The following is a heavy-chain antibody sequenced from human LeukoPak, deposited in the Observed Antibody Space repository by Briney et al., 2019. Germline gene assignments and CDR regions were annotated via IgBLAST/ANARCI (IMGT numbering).Heavy chain of an antibody. J-gene: IGHJ4*02. D-gene: IGHD3-10*01. CDR1: GYTFTSYG. Sequence: ASVKVSCKASGYTFTSYGISWVRQAPGQGLEWMGWISAYNGNTNYAQKLQGRVTMTTDTSTSTAYMELRSLRSDDTAVYYCARDQGITMVRGATDFWGQGTLVTVSS. CDR2: ISAYNGNT. CDR3: ARDQGITMVRGATDF. V-gene: IGHV1-18*01.